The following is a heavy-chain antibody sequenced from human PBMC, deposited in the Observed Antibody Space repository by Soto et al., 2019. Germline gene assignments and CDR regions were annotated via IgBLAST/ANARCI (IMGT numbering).Heavy chain of an antibody. D-gene: IGHD1-26*01. V-gene: IGHV3-23*01. CDR3: ARRGSGSYYDY. J-gene: IGHJ4*02. Sequence: EVQLLESGGGLVQPGGSLRLSCVASGFTFSSYAMRWVRQAPVKGLEWVSAISGSGGSTYYADSVKGRFTISRDNSKNTLYLHRNSLRAEDTAVYYCARRGSGSYYDYWGQGTLVTVSS. CDR2: ISGSGGST. CDR1: GFTFSSYA.